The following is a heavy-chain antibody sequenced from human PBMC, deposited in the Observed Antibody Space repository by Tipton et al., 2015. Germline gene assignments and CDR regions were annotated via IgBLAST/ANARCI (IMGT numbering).Heavy chain of an antibody. V-gene: IGHV4-39*01. D-gene: IGHD6-19*01. J-gene: IGHJ4*02. CDR3: ARLRGIAVADTRFDY. CDR2: IFYTGSA. Sequence: TLSLTCTVSGGSISNSAYYWGWIRQPPGKGLEWIGSIFYTGSAHYSSSLKSRVTMSVDTSKNQLSLKLSSVTAADTAVYYCARLRGIAVADTRFDYWGQGTLVTVSS. CDR1: GGSISNSAYY.